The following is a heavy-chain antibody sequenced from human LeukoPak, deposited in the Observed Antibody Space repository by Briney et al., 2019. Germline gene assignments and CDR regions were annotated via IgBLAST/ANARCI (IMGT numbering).Heavy chain of an antibody. CDR1: GGSFTSYS. CDR2: VYTSGST. V-gene: IGHV4-4*07. D-gene: IGHD1-26*01. Sequence: SETLSLTCSVSGVSGGSFTSYSWTWIRQSAEKGLEWIGRVYTSGSTNFNPSLQSRVTMLLDTSKNQFSLTLNSVTAADTAVYYCARALRGSTTYYFDHWGRGILVTVSS. CDR3: ARALRGSTTYYFDH. J-gene: IGHJ4*02.